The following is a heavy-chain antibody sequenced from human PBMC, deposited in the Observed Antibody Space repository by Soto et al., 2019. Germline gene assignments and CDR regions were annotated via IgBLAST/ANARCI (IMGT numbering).Heavy chain of an antibody. CDR1: GGSISSGGYY. Sequence: QVQLQESGPGLVKPSQTLSLTCTVSGGSISSGGYYWSWIRQHPGKGLEWIGYIYYSGSTYYNPSLKSRVTISVDTSKNQFSLKLSSVPAADTAVYYCASRRQQQLASYNWFDPWGQGTLVTVSS. CDR3: ASRRQQQLASYNWFDP. CDR2: IYYSGST. V-gene: IGHV4-31*03. D-gene: IGHD6-13*01. J-gene: IGHJ5*02.